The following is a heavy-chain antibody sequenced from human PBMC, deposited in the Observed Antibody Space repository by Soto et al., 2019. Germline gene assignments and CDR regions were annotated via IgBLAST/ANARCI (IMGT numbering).Heavy chain of an antibody. V-gene: IGHV1-69*13. CDR3: ARDGEGIAVPGNSFDI. D-gene: IGHD6-19*01. Sequence: SVKVSCKASGGTFSSYAISWVRQAPGQGLEWMGGIIPIFGTANYAQKFQGRVTITADESTSTAYMELSRLRSDDTAVYYCARDGEGIAVPGNSFDIWGQGTMVTVSS. CDR1: GGTFSSYA. CDR2: IIPIFGTA. J-gene: IGHJ3*02.